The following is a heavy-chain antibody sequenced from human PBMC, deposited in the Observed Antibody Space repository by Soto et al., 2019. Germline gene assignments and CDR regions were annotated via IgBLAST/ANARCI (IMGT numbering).Heavy chain of an antibody. CDR2: MNPNSGNT. D-gene: IGHD1-1*01. J-gene: IGHJ6*02. CDR1: GYTFTSYD. V-gene: IGHV1-8*01. CDR3: ARHTGEYGKRDYYYYGMDV. Sequence: ASVKVSCEASGYTFTSYDINWVRQATGQGLEWMGWMNPNSGNTGYAQKFQGRVTMTRNTSISTAYMELSSLKASDTAMYYCARHTGEYGKRDYYYYGMDVWGQGTTITVSS.